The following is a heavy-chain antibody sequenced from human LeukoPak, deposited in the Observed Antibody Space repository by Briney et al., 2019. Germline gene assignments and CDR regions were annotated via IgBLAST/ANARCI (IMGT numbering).Heavy chain of an antibody. CDR3: ARGYCSSTSCTNDY. Sequence: PGGSLRLSCAASGFTFSSYGMHWVRQAPGKGLEWVAVISYDGSNRYYADSVKGRFTISRDNSKNTLYLQMGSLRAEDMAVYYCARGYCSSTSCTNDYWGQGTLVTVSS. J-gene: IGHJ4*02. D-gene: IGHD2-2*01. CDR1: GFTFSSYG. V-gene: IGHV3-30*03. CDR2: ISYDGSNR.